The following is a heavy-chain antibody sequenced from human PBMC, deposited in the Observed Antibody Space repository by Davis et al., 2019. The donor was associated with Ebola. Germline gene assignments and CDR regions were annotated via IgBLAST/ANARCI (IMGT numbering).Heavy chain of an antibody. CDR2: ISSNGGST. J-gene: IGHJ4*02. D-gene: IGHD6-19*01. Sequence: GESLKISCAASGFTFSSYAMHWVRQAPGKGLEYVSAISSNGGSTYYADSVKGRFTISRDNSKNTLYLQMSSLRAEDMAVYYCARDHDSSGWYYRFDYWGQGTLVTVSS. V-gene: IGHV3-64*02. CDR3: ARDHDSSGWYYRFDY. CDR1: GFTFSSYA.